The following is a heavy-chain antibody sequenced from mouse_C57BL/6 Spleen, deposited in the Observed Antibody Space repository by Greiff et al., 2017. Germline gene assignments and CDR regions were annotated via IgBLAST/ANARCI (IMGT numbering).Heavy chain of an antibody. Sequence: VQLQQPGAELVKPGASVKLSCKASGYTFTSYWMQWVKQRPGQGLEWIGEIDPSDSYTNYNQKFKGKATLTVDTSSSTAYMQRSSLTSEDSAVYYCASPFITTVASYAMDYWGQGTSVTVSS. CDR3: ASPFITTVASYAMDY. V-gene: IGHV1-50*01. D-gene: IGHD1-1*01. J-gene: IGHJ4*01. CDR2: IDPSDSYT. CDR1: GYTFTSYW.